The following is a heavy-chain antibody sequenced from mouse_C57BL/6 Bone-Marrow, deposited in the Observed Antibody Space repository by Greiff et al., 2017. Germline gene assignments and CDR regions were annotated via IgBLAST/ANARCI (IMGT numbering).Heavy chain of an antibody. V-gene: IGHV1-5*01. CDR3: TRAPSYYGSSYFDV. J-gene: IGHJ1*03. CDR2: IYPGNSDT. D-gene: IGHD1-1*01. Sequence: EVKLQQSGTVLARPGASVKMSCKTSGYTFTSYWMHWVKQRPGQGLEWIGAIYPGNSDTSYNQKFKGKAKLTAVTAASTAYMELSSLTNEDSAVYYCTRAPSYYGSSYFDVWGTGTTVTVSS. CDR1: GYTFTSYW.